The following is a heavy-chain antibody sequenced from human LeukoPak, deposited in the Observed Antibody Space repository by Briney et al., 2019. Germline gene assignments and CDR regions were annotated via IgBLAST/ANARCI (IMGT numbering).Heavy chain of an antibody. D-gene: IGHD2-15*01. V-gene: IGHV4-39*07. J-gene: IGHJ2*01. Sequence: SETLSLTCTVSGGSISSSSYYWGWIRQPPGKGLEWIGSMYHSGGTYYNPSLKSRVTISVDTSKNQFSLKLNSVTAADTAVYYCAREGLGSGRGGDFDLWGRGTLVTVSS. CDR2: MYHSGGT. CDR3: AREGLGSGRGGDFDL. CDR1: GGSISSSSYY.